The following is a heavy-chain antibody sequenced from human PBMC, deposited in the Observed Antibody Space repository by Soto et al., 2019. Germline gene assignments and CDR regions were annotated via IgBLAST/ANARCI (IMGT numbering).Heavy chain of an antibody. Sequence: TGGSLRLSCAASGFTFSSYAMSWVRQAPGKGLEWVSAISGSGGSTYYADSVKGRFTISRDNSKNTLYLQMNSLRAEDTAVYYCAKDPLGATGTQVDYWGQGTLVTVSS. CDR1: GFTFSSYA. V-gene: IGHV3-23*01. CDR2: ISGSGGST. J-gene: IGHJ4*02. CDR3: AKDPLGATGTQVDY. D-gene: IGHD1-1*01.